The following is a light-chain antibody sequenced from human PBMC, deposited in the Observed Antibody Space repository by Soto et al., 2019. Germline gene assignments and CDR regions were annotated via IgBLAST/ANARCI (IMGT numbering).Light chain of an antibody. CDR3: MQGIT. CDR2: LGS. J-gene: IGKJ5*01. Sequence: DIVMTQSPLSLPVTPGEPASISCRSSQSLLHSNGYNYLDWYLQKPGQSPQLLIYLGSNRASGVPDRFSGSGSGTDFTLKISRVEAEDVGVYDCMQGITFGQGTRLEIK. CDR1: QSLLHSNGYNY. V-gene: IGKV2-28*01.